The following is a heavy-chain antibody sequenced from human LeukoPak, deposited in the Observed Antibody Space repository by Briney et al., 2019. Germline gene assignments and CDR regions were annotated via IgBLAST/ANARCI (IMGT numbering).Heavy chain of an antibody. J-gene: IGHJ4*02. CDR2: INPNSGGT. Sequence: ASVKVSCKASGCTFTGYYMHWVRQAPGQGLEWMGRINPNSGGTNYAQKFQGRVTMTRDTSISTAYMELSRLRSDDTAVYYCARGTYYYDSSGYYSGDYWGQGTLVTVSS. D-gene: IGHD3-22*01. CDR3: ARGTYYYDSSGYYSGDY. V-gene: IGHV1-2*06. CDR1: GCTFTGYY.